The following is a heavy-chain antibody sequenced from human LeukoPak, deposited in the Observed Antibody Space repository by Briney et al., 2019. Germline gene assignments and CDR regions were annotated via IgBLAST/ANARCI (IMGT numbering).Heavy chain of an antibody. D-gene: IGHD1-26*01. CDR1: GFTFSSYE. J-gene: IGHJ3*02. CDR3: ARDWPSEWEQLPDYDAVDI. CDR2: ISSSGSTI. Sequence: PGGSLRLSCAASGFTFSSYEMNWVRQAPGKGLEWVSYISSSGSTIDYADSVKGRFTISRDNARNSLYLQMNSLRDEDTAVYYCARDWPSEWEQLPDYDAVDIWGQGTMVTVSS. V-gene: IGHV3-48*03.